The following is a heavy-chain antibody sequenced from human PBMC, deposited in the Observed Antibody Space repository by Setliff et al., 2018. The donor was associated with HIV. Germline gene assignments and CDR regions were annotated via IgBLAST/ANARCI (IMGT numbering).Heavy chain of an antibody. D-gene: IGHD3-3*01. V-gene: IGHV3-66*02. J-gene: IGHJ4*02. CDR2: IYSGGST. CDR1: GFTVSTYY. Sequence: PGGSLRLSCAASGFTVSTYYMPWVRQAPGKGLEWVSTIYSGGSTYHADSVKGRFTLSRDTSKNTLFLQMNSLRPEDTAVYYCARVRLYNTALDYWGQGTLVTVSS. CDR3: ARVRLYNTALDY.